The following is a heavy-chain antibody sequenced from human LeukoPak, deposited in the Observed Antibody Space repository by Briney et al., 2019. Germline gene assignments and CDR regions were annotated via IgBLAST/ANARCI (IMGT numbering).Heavy chain of an antibody. CDR2: INPNSGGT. D-gene: IGHD3-22*01. Sequence: ASVKVSCKASGYTFTGYYMRWERQAPGQGLEWMGWINPNSGGTNYAQKFQGRVTMTRDTSISTAYMELSRLRSDDTAVYYCARDSYTYYYDSSGYRSLIDIWGQGTMVTVSS. CDR3: ARDSYTYYYDSSGYRSLIDI. V-gene: IGHV1-2*02. CDR1: GYTFTGYY. J-gene: IGHJ3*02.